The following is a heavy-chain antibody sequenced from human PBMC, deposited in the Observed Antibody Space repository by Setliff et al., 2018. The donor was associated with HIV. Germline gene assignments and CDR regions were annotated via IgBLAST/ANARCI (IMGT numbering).Heavy chain of an antibody. CDR3: ASKPRPIVVVPAATYWYFDL. CDR2: IYHSGST. Sequence: SETLSLTCTVSGGSITSGGYYWSWIRQHPGTGLEWIGYIYHSGSTYYNPSLTSRSTISIDTSKNQFSLRLDSVTAADTAIYYCASKPRPIVVVPAATYWYFDLWGRGTRVTVS. V-gene: IGHV4-31*03. CDR1: GGSITSGGYY. J-gene: IGHJ2*01. D-gene: IGHD2-2*01.